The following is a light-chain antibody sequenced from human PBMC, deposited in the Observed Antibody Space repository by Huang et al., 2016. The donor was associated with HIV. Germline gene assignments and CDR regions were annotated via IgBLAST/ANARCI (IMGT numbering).Light chain of an antibody. CDR2: WAS. CDR3: QQYYSSPFT. CDR1: QRILSRSNDKSY. J-gene: IGKJ3*01. Sequence: DIVMTQSPDSLAVYLGERATINCKSSQRILSRSNDKSYLAWYHQKPGQPPKLLIYWASTRESGVPDRFSGSGAGTDFTLTISSLQAEDVAVYYCQQYYSSPFTFGPGTKVDIK. V-gene: IGKV4-1*01.